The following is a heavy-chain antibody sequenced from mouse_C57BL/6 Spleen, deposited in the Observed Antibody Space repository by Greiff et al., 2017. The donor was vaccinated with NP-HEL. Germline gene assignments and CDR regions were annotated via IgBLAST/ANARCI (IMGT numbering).Heavy chain of an antibody. CDR3: ARQVSSGRFAY. CDR1: GFTFSSYG. V-gene: IGHV5-6*01. J-gene: IGHJ3*01. D-gene: IGHD3-2*02. Sequence: EVQLQESGGDLVKPGGSLKLSCAASGFTFSSYGMSWVRQTPDKRLEWVATISSGGSYTYYPDSVKGRFTISRDNAKNTLYLQMSSLKSEDTAMYYCARQVSSGRFAYWGQGTLVTVSA. CDR2: ISSGGSYT.